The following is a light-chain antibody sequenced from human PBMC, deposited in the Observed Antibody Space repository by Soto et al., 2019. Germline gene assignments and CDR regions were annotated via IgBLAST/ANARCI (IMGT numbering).Light chain of an antibody. CDR3: SSYVGSNNLV. CDR2: EVS. V-gene: IGLV2-8*01. Sequence: QSALTQPPSASGSPGQSVTISCTGTSSDVGGYNYVSWYQQHPGKAPKLIIYEVSKRPSGVHDRFSGSKSGNTASLTVSGLQAEDEADYFCSSYVGSNNLVFGGGTKVTVL. J-gene: IGLJ2*01. CDR1: SSDVGGYNY.